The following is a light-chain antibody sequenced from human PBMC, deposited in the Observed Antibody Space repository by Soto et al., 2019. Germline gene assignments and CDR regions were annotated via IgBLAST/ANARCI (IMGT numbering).Light chain of an antibody. V-gene: IGKV3-20*01. Sequence: EIVLTQSPGTLSLSPGERATLSCRASQSVSSSYLAWDQQKPGQAPRLLIYGASSRATGIPDMFSGSGSGTDFTLTISRLEPADLAVYYCQQYGSSRTFGPGTKVEIK. J-gene: IGKJ1*01. CDR2: GAS. CDR3: QQYGSSRT. CDR1: QSVSSSY.